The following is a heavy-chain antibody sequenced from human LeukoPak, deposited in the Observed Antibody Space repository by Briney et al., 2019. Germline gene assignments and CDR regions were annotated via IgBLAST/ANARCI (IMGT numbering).Heavy chain of an antibody. CDR1: GFTFSSYW. CDR2: IKQDGSEK. J-gene: IGHJ4*02. D-gene: IGHD6-13*01. V-gene: IGHV3-7*01. Sequence: PGGSLRLSCAASGFTFSSYWMSWVRQAPGKGLEWVANIKQDGSEKYYVDSVKGRFTISRDNAKNSLYLQMNSLRAEDTAVYYCATETAAGTVDYWGQGTLVTVSS. CDR3: ATETAAGTVDY.